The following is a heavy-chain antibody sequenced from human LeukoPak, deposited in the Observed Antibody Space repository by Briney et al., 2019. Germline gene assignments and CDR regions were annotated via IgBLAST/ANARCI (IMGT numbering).Heavy chain of an antibody. D-gene: IGHD6-13*01. J-gene: IGHJ4*02. CDR3: ARGVYIAPAQDGY. V-gene: IGHV4-59*01. CDR1: GGSISSYY. CDR2: IYYSGTT. Sequence: SETLSLTCTVSGGSISSYYWSWIRQPPGKGLEWVGYIYYSGTTNYNASLKSRVTISADTSKNQFSLKLSSVTAADTAVYYCARGVYIAPAQDGYWGQGTLVTVSS.